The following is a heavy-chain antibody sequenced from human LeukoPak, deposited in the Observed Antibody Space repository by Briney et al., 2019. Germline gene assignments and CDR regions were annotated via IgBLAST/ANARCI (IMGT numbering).Heavy chain of an antibody. CDR2: ITSSGTNI. J-gene: IGHJ4*02. V-gene: IGHV3-11*01. D-gene: IGHD3-10*01. CDR3: ARQWFGDY. Sequence: GGSLRLSCAASGFTFSDYYMSWIRQTPGKGPEWLSYITSSGTNIYYADSVKGRFTVSRDNAKNSLYLQTNSLRAEDTAVYYCARQWFGDYWGQGTLVTVSS. CDR1: GFTFSDYY.